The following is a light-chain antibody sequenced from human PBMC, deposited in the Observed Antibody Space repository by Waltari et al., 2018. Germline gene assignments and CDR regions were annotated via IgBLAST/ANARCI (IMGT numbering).Light chain of an antibody. Sequence: SYELTQPPSVSVAPGQTARNTCDGAKTGSKNWHWYQHKPGQAPVLVVYDDGDRPPGIPERFSGSNSGNTAALTISRVDAGDEAEYYCQVWDSGSDHYVFGTVTKVTVL. CDR1: KTGSKN. J-gene: IGLJ1*01. V-gene: IGLV3-21*02. CDR3: QVWDSGSDHYV. CDR2: DDG.